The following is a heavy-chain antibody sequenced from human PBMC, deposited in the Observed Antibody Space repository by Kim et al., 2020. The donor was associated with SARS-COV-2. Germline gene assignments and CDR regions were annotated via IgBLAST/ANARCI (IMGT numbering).Heavy chain of an antibody. V-gene: IGHV1-69*04. CDR3: ARDLGGVIITGFDY. J-gene: IGHJ4*02. D-gene: IGHD3-10*01. CDR2: IIPILGIA. CDR1: GGTFSSYA. Sequence: SVKVSCKASGGTFSSYAISWVRQAPGQGLEWMGRIIPILGIANYAQKFQGRVTITADKSTSTAYMELSSLRSEDTAVYYCARDLGGVIITGFDYWGQGTLVTVSS.